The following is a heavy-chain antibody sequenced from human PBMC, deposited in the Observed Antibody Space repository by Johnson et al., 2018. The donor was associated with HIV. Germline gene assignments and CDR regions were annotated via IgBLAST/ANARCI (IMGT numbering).Heavy chain of an antibody. Sequence: VQLVESGGGVDPPGRSLTLSCAASGFTFDDYGMSWVRQAPGKGLEWVAGINWNGGSTGYADSVKGLFTTSRDNAKNSLYLQMNNLRAEDTALYYCAREGGPPKLAFDIWGQGTMVTVSS. J-gene: IGHJ3*02. D-gene: IGHD3-16*01. V-gene: IGHV3-20*04. CDR1: GFTFDDYG. CDR2: INWNGGST. CDR3: AREGGPPKLAFDI.